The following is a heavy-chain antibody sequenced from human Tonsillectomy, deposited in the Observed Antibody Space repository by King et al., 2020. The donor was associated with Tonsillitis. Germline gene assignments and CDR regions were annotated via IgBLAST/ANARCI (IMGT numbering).Heavy chain of an antibody. CDR1: GFTFRSYT. Sequence: VQLVESGGGLVQPGGSLRLSCGASGFTFRSYTMSWVRQAPGKGLEWVSAISGSGGGTYYADSVKGRFIISRDNPKNMVFLQMDSLRAEDTAVYYCAKVAYYFDGSGPDAFDIWGQGTMVTVSS. J-gene: IGHJ3*02. D-gene: IGHD3-22*01. CDR3: AKVAYYFDGSGPDAFDI. V-gene: IGHV3-23*04. CDR2: ISGSGGGT.